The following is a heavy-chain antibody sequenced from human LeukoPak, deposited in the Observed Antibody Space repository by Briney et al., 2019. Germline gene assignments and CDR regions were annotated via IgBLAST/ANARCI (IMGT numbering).Heavy chain of an antibody. CDR1: GGTFSSYA. CDR3: ARGAVVVVAANIRGDYYYYYMDV. J-gene: IGHJ6*03. V-gene: IGHV1-69*13. Sequence: SVKVSCKASGGTFSSYAISWVRQAPGQGLEWMGGPIHIHGTANYAQKFQGRVTITADESTRTAYMELSSLRSEDTAVYYCARGAVVVVAANIRGDYYYYYMDVWGKGTTVTISS. CDR2: PIHIHGTA. D-gene: IGHD2-15*01.